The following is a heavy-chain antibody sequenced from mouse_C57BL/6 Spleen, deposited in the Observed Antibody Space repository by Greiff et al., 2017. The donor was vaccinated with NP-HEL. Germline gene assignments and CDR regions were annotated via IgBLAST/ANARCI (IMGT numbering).Heavy chain of an antibody. D-gene: IGHD4-1*01. CDR1: GFSFNTYA. Sequence: EVMLVESGGGLVQPKGSLKLSCAASGFSFNTYAMNWVRQAPGKGLEWVARIRSKSNNYATYYADSVKDRFTISRDDSESMLYLQMNNLKTEDTAMYYCVILAMTGTGAMDYWGQGTSVTVSS. CDR2: IRSKSNNYAT. CDR3: VILAMTGTGAMDY. V-gene: IGHV10-1*01. J-gene: IGHJ4*01.